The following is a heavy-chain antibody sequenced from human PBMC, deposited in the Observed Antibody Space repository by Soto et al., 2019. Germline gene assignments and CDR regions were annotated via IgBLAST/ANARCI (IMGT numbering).Heavy chain of an antibody. CDR2: IYYSGST. V-gene: IGHV4-59*08. D-gene: IGHD6-13*01. CDR3: ARPYSSSWYGPYYYGMDV. J-gene: IGHJ6*02. CDR1: GGSFSGYY. Sequence: SETLSLTCAVYGGSFSGYYWSWIRQPPGKGLEWIGYIYYSGSTNYNPSLKSRVTISVDTSKNQFSLKLSSVTAADTAVYYCARPYSSSWYGPYYYGMDVWGQGTTVTVS.